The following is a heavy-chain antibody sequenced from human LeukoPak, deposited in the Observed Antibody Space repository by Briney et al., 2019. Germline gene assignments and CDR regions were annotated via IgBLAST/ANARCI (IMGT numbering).Heavy chain of an antibody. Sequence: SETLSLTCTVSGGSISSYYWSWIRQPPGKGLEWIGYIYYSGSTNYNPSPKSRVTISVDTSKNQFSLKLSSVTAADTAVYYCARDHYDSLTGQFGIWGQGTMVTVSS. CDR1: GGSISSYY. CDR2: IYYSGST. CDR3: ARDHYDSLTGQFGI. J-gene: IGHJ3*02. D-gene: IGHD3-9*01. V-gene: IGHV4-59*01.